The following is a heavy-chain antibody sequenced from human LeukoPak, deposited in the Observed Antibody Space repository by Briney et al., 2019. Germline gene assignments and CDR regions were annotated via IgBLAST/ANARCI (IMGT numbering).Heavy chain of an antibody. Sequence: GGSLRLSCAASGFTFSNYAMHWVRQAPGKGLEWVAIIAYDGNNKNYAESVKGRFTISRDNSKNTLYLQMNSLRAEDTAVYYCAKDRTIFGVRGPFDYWGQGTLVTVSS. V-gene: IGHV3-30-3*01. CDR3: AKDRTIFGVRGPFDY. D-gene: IGHD3-3*01. CDR1: GFTFSNYA. CDR2: IAYDGNNK. J-gene: IGHJ4*02.